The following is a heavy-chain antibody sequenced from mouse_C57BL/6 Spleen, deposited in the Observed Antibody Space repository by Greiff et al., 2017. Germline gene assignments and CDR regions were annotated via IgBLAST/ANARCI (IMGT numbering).Heavy chain of an antibody. J-gene: IGHJ2*01. CDR2: IDPENGDT. CDR3: TRWLQGFFDY. D-gene: IGHD2-3*01. V-gene: IGHV14-4*01. Sequence: VQLQQSGAELVRPGASVKLSCTASGFNIKDDYMHWVKQRPEQGLEWIGWIDPENGDTEYASKFQGKATITADTSSNTAYLQLSSLTSEDTAVYYCTRWLQGFFDYWGQGTTLTVSS. CDR1: GFNIKDDY.